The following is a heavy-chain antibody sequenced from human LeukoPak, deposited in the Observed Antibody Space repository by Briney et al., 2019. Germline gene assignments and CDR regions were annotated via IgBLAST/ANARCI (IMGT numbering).Heavy chain of an antibody. J-gene: IGHJ4*02. CDR3: ARDSHLTQFDY. CDR2: IYYSGST. CDR1: GGSISSSSYY. V-gene: IGHV4-39*07. Sequence: SETLSLTCTVSGGSISSSSYYWGWIRQPPGKGLEWIGSIYYSGSTYYNPSLKSRVTMSVDTSKNQFSLKLSSVTAADTAVYYCARDSHLTQFDYWGQGTLVTVSS.